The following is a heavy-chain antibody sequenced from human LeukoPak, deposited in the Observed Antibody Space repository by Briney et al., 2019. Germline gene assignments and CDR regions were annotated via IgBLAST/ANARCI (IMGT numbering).Heavy chain of an antibody. J-gene: IGHJ4*02. CDR1: GFTFSSYA. CDR2: ISGSGGST. V-gene: IGHV3-23*01. CDR3: AKDLSFTMIVVVDVQIDY. D-gene: IGHD3-22*01. Sequence: GGSLRLSCEASGFTFSSYAMSWVRQAPGKGLEWVSAISGSGGSTYYADSVKGRFTISRDNSKNKLYLQMNSLRAEDTAVYCCAKDLSFTMIVVVDVQIDYWGQGTLVTVSS.